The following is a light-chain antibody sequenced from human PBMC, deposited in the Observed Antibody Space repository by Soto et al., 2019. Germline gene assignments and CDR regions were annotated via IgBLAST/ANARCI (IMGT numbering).Light chain of an antibody. Sequence: EIVMTQSPVTLSVSPGERATLSCRASQNISRSLAWYQQKPGQGPSLLIYGTSTRAGGVPARFSGRGSGTEFSLPIPRPQFEDCAVYYWQQYYGWPRKFGQGNQVE. CDR3: QQYYGWPRK. CDR2: GTS. J-gene: IGKJ1*01. CDR1: QNISRS. V-gene: IGKV3-15*01.